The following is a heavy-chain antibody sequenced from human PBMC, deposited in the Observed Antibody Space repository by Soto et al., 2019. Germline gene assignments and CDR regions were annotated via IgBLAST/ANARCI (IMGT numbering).Heavy chain of an antibody. CDR3: VRPEWNGTYYFDL. V-gene: IGHV4-39*01. J-gene: IGHJ4*02. Sequence: LQLQESGPGLVKPSETLSLICSVSGDSIISSRYFWGWIRQPPGKGLEWIGSVHHSGSSYCAPSPQRRVPGPVEPSKEPFPLRPSPLTVADKAFYYCVRPEWNGTYYFDLWGQGTLVTVSS. D-gene: IGHD1-1*01. CDR1: GDSIISSRYF. CDR2: VHHSGSS.